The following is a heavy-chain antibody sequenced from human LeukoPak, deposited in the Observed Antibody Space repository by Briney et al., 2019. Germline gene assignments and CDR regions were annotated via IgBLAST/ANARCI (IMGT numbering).Heavy chain of an antibody. V-gene: IGHV1-2*02. CDR3: ARGGGQQYYDFWSGYYKPHYMDV. J-gene: IGHJ6*03. CDR1: GYTFTGYY. CDR2: IHPNSGGT. Sequence: ASVKVSCKASGYTFTGYYMHWVRQAPGQGLEWMGWIHPNSGGTNYAQKFQGRVTMTRDTSISTAYMELSRLRSDDTAVYYCARGGGQQYYDFWSGYYKPHYMDVWGKGTTVTVSS. D-gene: IGHD3-3*01.